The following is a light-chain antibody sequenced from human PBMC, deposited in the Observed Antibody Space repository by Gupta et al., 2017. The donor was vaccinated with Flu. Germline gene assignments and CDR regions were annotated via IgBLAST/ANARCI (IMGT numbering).Light chain of an antibody. V-gene: IGLV8-61*01. J-gene: IGLJ3*02. Sequence: QSAVTQEPSFSLSLGGTVTLTCGLTSGSVSTDSHTRWYQPTPGQSQRTLIYDTNSRSSGVPARFSGSILGHKAALTITGAQADEESYYFGDLYVPSGISMFGGGTKLTVL. CDR2: DTN. CDR1: SGSVSTDSH. CDR3: DLYVPSGISM.